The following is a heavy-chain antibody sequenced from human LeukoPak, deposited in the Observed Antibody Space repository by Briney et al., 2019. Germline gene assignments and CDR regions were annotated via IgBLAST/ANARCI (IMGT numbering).Heavy chain of an antibody. CDR1: VYSISSAYY. Sequence: SETLSLTCAVSVYSISSAYYWAWIRQPPGKGLEGIGSIYHSGSTSYNPSLKSRVTISVDTSKNQFSLKLSSVTAADTAAYYCAKGPGYSSGWYLYWGQGTLVTVSS. CDR2: IYHSGST. J-gene: IGHJ4*02. D-gene: IGHD6-19*01. V-gene: IGHV4-38-2*01. CDR3: AKGPGYSSGWYLY.